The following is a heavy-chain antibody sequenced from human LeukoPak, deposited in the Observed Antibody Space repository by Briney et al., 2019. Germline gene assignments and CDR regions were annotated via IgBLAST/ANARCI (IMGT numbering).Heavy chain of an antibody. Sequence: TGGSLRLPCAASGFTFSSYAMSWVRQAPGKGLEWVSAISGSGGSTYYADSVKGRFTISRDNSKNTLYLQMNSLRAEDTAVYYCAKSKAPNYYDSSGFDYWGQGTLVTVSS. V-gene: IGHV3-23*01. J-gene: IGHJ4*02. CDR3: AKSKAPNYYDSSGFDY. CDR2: ISGSGGST. D-gene: IGHD3-22*01. CDR1: GFTFSSYA.